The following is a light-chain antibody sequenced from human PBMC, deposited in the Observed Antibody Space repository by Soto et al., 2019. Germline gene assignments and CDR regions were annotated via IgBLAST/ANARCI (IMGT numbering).Light chain of an antibody. V-gene: IGLV2-14*01. Sequence: QSALTQPASVSGSPGQSITISCTGTSSDVGGYNYVSWYQQHPGKAPKVMIYDVSNRPSGVSNRFSGSKSGNTASLTISGLQAEDEADYYCSSYTSSSTLWVFGGGTPLTVL. J-gene: IGLJ3*02. CDR2: DVS. CDR3: SSYTSSSTLWV. CDR1: SSDVGGYNY.